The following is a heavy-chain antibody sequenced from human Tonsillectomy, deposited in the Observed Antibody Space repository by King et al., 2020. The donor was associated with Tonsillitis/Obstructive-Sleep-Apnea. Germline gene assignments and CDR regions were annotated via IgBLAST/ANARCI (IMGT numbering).Heavy chain of an antibody. CDR3: ARRYFDGHYYYYMDV. Sequence: QLVQSGAEVKKPGESLRISCQGSGYSFTNYWIDWVRQTPGKGLEWMGTIDPSDSYTNYSPSFQGHVTISADKSTSTAYLQWSSLKASDTAMYYCARRYFDGHYYYYMDVWGKGTTVTVSS. J-gene: IGHJ6*03. D-gene: IGHD3-9*01. CDR1: GYSFTNYW. V-gene: IGHV5-10-1*01. CDR2: IDPSDSYT.